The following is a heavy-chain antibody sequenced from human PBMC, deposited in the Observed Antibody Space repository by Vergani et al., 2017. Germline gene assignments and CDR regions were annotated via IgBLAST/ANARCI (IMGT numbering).Heavy chain of an antibody. D-gene: IGHD1-7*01. V-gene: IGHV3-9*01. CDR2: ISWNSGSI. J-gene: IGHJ4*02. CDR1: GFTFDDYA. Sequence: EVQLVESGGGLVQPGRSLRLSCAASGFTFDDYAMHWVRQAPGKGLEWVSGISWNSGSIGYADSVKGRFTISRDNAKNSLYRQMNSLRAEDTALYYCAKGYFLGLELRVDYWGQGTLVTVSS. CDR3: AKGYFLGLELRVDY.